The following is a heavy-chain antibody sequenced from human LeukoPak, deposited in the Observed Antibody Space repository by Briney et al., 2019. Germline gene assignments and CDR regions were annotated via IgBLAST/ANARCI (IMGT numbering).Heavy chain of an antibody. CDR1: GFTFSSYG. J-gene: IGHJ4*02. CDR3: AKDPRYSGSYGXAYYFDY. D-gene: IGHD1-26*01. Sequence: GGSLRLSCAASGFTFSSYGMHWVRQAPGKGLEWVAVISYDGSNKYYADSVKSRFTISRDNSKNTLYLQMNSLRAEDTAVYYCAKDPRYSGSYGXAYYFDYWGQGTLVTVSS. CDR2: ISYDGSNK. V-gene: IGHV3-30*18.